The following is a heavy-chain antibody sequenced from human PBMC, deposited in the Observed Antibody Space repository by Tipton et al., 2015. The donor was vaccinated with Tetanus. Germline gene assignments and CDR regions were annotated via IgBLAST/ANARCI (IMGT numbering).Heavy chain of an antibody. CDR1: GGSFSDKKYY. CDR2: IYFQGSP. J-gene: IGHJ5*02. D-gene: IGHD2/OR15-2a*01. Sequence: TLSLTCNVSGGSFSDKKYYWGWIRQAPGKGLEWIASIYFQGSPYYSPSLKSRLTIDVDTSQNLFSLRLTSVTAADTAVYFCARHLYGYWFDPWGQGTRATVSS. CDR3: ARHLYGYWFDP. V-gene: IGHV4-39*02.